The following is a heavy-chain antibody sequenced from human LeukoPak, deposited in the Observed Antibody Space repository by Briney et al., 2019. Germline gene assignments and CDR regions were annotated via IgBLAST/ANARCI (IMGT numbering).Heavy chain of an antibody. CDR1: GFTFSDYY. V-gene: IGHV3-11*03. J-gene: IGHJ4*02. CDR3: ARTARIPEA. CDR2: ISGSGSDT. Sequence: GGSLRLSCAASGFTFSDYYMIWIRQAPGKGLGSISYISGSGSDTNYADSVRGRFTISRDNAKNSLYLQMNSLTADDTAVYYFARTARIPEAWGQGTLVTVSS.